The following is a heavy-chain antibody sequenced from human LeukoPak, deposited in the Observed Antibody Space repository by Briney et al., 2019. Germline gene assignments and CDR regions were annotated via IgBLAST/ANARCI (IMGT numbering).Heavy chain of an antibody. CDR1: EFTLTSYA. CDR3: AKARVRVGSTDFDY. J-gene: IGHJ4*02. D-gene: IGHD1-26*01. CDR2: ISADGAYT. Sequence: GGSLRLSCAASEFTLTSYAMSWVRQSLGKGLGWVSIISADGAYTFYADSVKGRFTISRDSSKNTLFLHMNSLRAEDTAVYYCAKARVRVGSTDFDYWGQGTLVTVSS. V-gene: IGHV3-23*01.